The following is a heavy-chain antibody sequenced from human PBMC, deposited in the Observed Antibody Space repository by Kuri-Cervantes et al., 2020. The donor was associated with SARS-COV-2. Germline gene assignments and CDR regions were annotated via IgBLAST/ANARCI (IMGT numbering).Heavy chain of an antibody. V-gene: IGHV3-30*18. J-gene: IGHJ6*02. CDR2: ISYDQTS. Sequence: GESLKISCAASGFTFSSESLHWVRQAPGKGLEWLALISYDQTSYYADSVKGRFTISRDNSENTLYLQMNSLRVEDTALYYCAKDRSYYDLWSGSVSYCMDVWGQGTTVTVSS. CDR1: GFTFSSES. D-gene: IGHD3-3*01. CDR3: AKDRSYYDLWSGSVSYCMDV.